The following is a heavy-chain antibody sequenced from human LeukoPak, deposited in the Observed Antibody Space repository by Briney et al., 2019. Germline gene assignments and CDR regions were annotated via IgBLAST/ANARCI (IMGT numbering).Heavy chain of an antibody. Sequence: SETLSLTCTVSGGSISSSSYYWGWIRQPPGKGLEWIGSIYYSGSTYHNPSLKSRVTISVDTSKNQFSLKLSSVTAADTAVYYCARHVSSSGWTYYCYYYGMDVWGQGTTVTVSS. V-gene: IGHV4-39*01. D-gene: IGHD6-19*01. CDR1: GGSISSSSYY. J-gene: IGHJ6*02. CDR2: IYYSGST. CDR3: ARHVSSSGWTYYCYYYGMDV.